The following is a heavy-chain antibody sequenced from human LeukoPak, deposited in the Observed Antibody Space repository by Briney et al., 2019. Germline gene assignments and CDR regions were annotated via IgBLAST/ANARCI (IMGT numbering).Heavy chain of an antibody. CDR3: ARDLMGIAYRGAFYY. J-gene: IGHJ4*02. CDR2: INSDGSST. V-gene: IGHV3-74*01. D-gene: IGHD6-13*01. Sequence: PGGSLRLSCAASGFTFRSYWMHWVRQAPGKGLVWVSRINSDGSSTSYADSVKGRFTISRDNAKNKLFLQMNSLRAEDTAVYYCARDLMGIAYRGAFYYWGQGTLVTVSS. CDR1: GFTFRSYW.